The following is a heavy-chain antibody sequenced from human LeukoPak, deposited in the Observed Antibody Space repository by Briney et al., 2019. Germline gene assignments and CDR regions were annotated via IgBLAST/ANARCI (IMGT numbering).Heavy chain of an antibody. D-gene: IGHD5-18*01. J-gene: IGHJ4*02. CDR3: AKVKKNTAMGINDY. Sequence: LTGGSLRLSCAASGFTFSSYTMSWVRQAPGKGLEWVSAISGSGGNTYYADSVKGRFTISRDNSKNTLYLQMNSLRAEDTAVYYCAKVKKNTAMGINDYWGQGTLVTVSS. CDR1: GFTFSSYT. V-gene: IGHV3-23*01. CDR2: ISGSGGNT.